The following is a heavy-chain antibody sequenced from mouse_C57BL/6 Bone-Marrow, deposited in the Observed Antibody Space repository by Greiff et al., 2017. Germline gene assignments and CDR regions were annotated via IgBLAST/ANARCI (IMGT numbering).Heavy chain of an antibody. CDR3: ARSTVVAPFAY. CDR1: GYTFTSYW. D-gene: IGHD1-1*01. J-gene: IGHJ3*01. CDR2: INPSSGST. V-gene: IGHV1-7*01. Sequence: VQLQQSGAELAKPGASVKLSCKASGYTFTSYWMHWVKQRPGQGLEWIGYINPSSGSTKYNQKFKDKATLTADKASSTAYMQLSSLTYEDSAVYYCARSTVVAPFAYWGQGTLVTVSA.